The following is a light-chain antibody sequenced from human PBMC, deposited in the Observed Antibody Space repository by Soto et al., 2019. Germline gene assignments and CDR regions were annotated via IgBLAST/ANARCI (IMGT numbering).Light chain of an antibody. CDR3: QQYYNPPYT. J-gene: IGKJ2*01. CDR1: QSLLYTSNNKNY. V-gene: IGKV4-1*01. Sequence: DIVMTQSPASLSVSLGERATINCKSSQSLLYTSNNKNYLAWYQQKPGQPPKLLIYWASTRESGVPDRFSGSGSGTDFPLTISSLQAEDVAVFYCQQYYNPPYTFGQGTKLEIK. CDR2: WAS.